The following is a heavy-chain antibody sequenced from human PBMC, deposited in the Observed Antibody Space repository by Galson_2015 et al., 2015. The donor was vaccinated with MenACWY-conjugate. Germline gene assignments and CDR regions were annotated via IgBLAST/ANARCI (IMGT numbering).Heavy chain of an antibody. D-gene: IGHD2/OR15-2a*01. Sequence: SVKVSCKASGDTLRTFPVHWVRQAPGQRFEWMGWINAANDDTKYSENFQGRVTITRDASANIVYMDLTSLRSADTAVYYCATRLLSHAFDIWGQGTMVTVSS. CDR1: GDTLRTFP. V-gene: IGHV1-3*01. CDR3: ATRLLSHAFDI. CDR2: INAANDDT. J-gene: IGHJ3*02.